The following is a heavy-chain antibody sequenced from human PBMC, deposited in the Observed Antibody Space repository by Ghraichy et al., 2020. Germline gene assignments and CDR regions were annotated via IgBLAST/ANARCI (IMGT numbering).Heavy chain of an antibody. J-gene: IGHJ3*02. V-gene: IGHV3-48*02. CDR2: IRTSSRTI. CDR3: AVMAIQEAFDI. Sequence: GSLNISCAASGFMFSTYAINWVRQAPGKGLEWISYIRTSSRTIKYADSVKGRFTISRDNAKSSLYLQMNSLRDEDTAVYFCAVMAIQEAFDIWGQGTMVTVSS. CDR1: GFMFSTYA. D-gene: IGHD2-21*01.